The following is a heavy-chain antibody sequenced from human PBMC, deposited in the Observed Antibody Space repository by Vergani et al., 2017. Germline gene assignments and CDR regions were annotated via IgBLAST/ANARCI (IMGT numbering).Heavy chain of an antibody. Sequence: EVQLVQSGAEVKKPGESLKISCKGSGYSFTSYWIGWVRQMPGKGLEWMGIIYPGAPDTRDSPSFQGQVTISADKSISPAYLQWSSLKASDTAMYYCARRYSSSWYYFDYWGQGTLVTVSS. J-gene: IGHJ4*02. CDR2: IYPGAPDT. CDR3: ARRYSSSWYYFDY. D-gene: IGHD6-13*01. CDR1: GYSFTSYW. V-gene: IGHV5-51*01.